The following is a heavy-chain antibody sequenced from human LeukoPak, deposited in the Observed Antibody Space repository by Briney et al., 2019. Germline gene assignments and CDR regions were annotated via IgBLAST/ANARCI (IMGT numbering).Heavy chain of an antibody. Sequence: ASVEVSCKASGYTFTSYYMHWVRQAPGQGLEWMGIINPSGGSTSYAQKFQGRVTMTRDTSTSTVYMELSSLRSEDTAVYYCAISGYCGGDCYAFDIWGKGTMVTVSS. CDR1: GYTFTSYY. V-gene: IGHV1-46*01. J-gene: IGHJ3*02. CDR2: INPSGGST. D-gene: IGHD2-21*02. CDR3: AISGYCGGDCYAFDI.